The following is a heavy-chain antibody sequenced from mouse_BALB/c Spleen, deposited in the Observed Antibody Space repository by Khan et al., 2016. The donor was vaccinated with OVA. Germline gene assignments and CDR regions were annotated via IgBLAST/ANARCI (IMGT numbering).Heavy chain of an antibody. CDR2: ISYSGFT. CDR3: ARNNYYRYYLDY. J-gene: IGHJ2*01. Sequence: VQLQESGPGLVKPSQSLSLTCTVTGYSITSGYAWNWIRQFPGNKLEWMGYISYSGFTNYNPSLKSRISITRDTSKNQFFLQLSSVTTEDTATYYCARNNYYRYYLDYWGQGTTLTVSS. D-gene: IGHD1-1*01. CDR1: GYSITSGYA. V-gene: IGHV3-2*02.